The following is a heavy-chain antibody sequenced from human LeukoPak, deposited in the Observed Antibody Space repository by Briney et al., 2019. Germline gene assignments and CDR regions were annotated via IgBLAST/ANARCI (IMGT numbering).Heavy chain of an antibody. Sequence: EGSLRLSCAASGFTVSSNYMSWVRQAPGKGLEWVSVIYSGGSTYYADSVKGRFTISRDNSKNTLYLQMNSLRAEDTAVYYCARGRRLRQFDYWGQGTLVTVSS. J-gene: IGHJ4*02. CDR2: IYSGGST. V-gene: IGHV3-66*02. CDR3: ARGRRLRQFDY. D-gene: IGHD5-12*01. CDR1: GFTVSSNY.